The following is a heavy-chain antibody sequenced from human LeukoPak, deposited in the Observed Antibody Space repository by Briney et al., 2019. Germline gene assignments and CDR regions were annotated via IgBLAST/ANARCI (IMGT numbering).Heavy chain of an antibody. D-gene: IGHD4-11*01. J-gene: IGHJ5*02. CDR2: ISYDGSNK. V-gene: IGHV3-30*18. CDR3: AKGKAYNNLDWFDP. CDR1: GFTFSSYG. Sequence: GGSLRLSCAASGFTFSSYGMHWVRQAPGKGLEWVAVISYDGSNKYYADSVKGRFTISRDNSMDTLYLQLNSLRAEDTAVYFCAKGKAYNNLDWFDPWGQGTLVTVSS.